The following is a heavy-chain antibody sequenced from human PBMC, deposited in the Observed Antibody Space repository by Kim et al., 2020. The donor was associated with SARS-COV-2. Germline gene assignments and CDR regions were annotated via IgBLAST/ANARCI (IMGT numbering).Heavy chain of an antibody. CDR2: MVYNGDH. V-gene: IGHV4-61*01. J-gene: IGHJ5*02. D-gene: IGHD5-18*01. CDR1: GGSVSGSSYY. Sequence: SETLSLTCTVSGGSVSGSSYYWSWIRQPPGKGLQLIGYMVYNGDHNYNPSLRSRVTISVDIPKNQFSLKLTSVTAADTAIYYCARVGYNYASRWFDPWGQGTLVTVSS. CDR3: ARVGYNYASRWFDP.